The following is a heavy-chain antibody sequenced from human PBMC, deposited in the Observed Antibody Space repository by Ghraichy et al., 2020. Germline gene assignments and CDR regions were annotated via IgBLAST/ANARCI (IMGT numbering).Heavy chain of an antibody. CDR1: GFTFSSYA. D-gene: IGHD3-22*01. J-gene: IGHJ4*02. CDR3: ANSLITMIVVVPFDY. Sequence: GALRLSCAASGFTFSSYAMSWVRQAPGKGLEWVSAISGSGGSTYYADSVKGRFTISRDNSKNTLYLQMNSLRAEDTAVYYCANSLITMIVVVPFDYWGQGTLVTVSS. V-gene: IGHV3-23*01. CDR2: ISGSGGST.